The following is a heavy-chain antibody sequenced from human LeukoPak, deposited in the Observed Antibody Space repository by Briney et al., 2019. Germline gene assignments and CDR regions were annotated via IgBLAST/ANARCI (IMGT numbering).Heavy chain of an antibody. V-gene: IGHV1-2*02. Sequence: GASAKVSCKASGYTFTGYYMHWVRQAPGQGLEWMGWINPNSGGTNYAQKFQGRVTLPRDTSISTAYMELSRLRSDDTAVSYCASADIVVVPAVRRFDPWGQGTLVTVSS. J-gene: IGHJ5*02. CDR2: INPNSGGT. D-gene: IGHD2-2*01. CDR3: ASADIVVVPAVRRFDP. CDR1: GYTFTGYY.